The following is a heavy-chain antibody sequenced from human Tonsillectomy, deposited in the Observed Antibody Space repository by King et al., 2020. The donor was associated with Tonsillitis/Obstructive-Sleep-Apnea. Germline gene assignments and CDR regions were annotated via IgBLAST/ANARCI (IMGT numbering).Heavy chain of an antibody. V-gene: IGHV3-7*03. Sequence: VQLVESGGGLVQPGGSLRLSCAASGFTFSFYWMTWVSQAPGKGLEWVANIKQDGREKYYVDSVKGRFTISRDNAKNSLYLQMSSLRAEDTAVYYCAGVGFGVVIPHGMDVWGQGTTVTVSS. CDR1: GFTFSFYW. CDR2: IKQDGREK. D-gene: IGHD3-3*01. CDR3: AGVGFGVVIPHGMDV. J-gene: IGHJ6*02.